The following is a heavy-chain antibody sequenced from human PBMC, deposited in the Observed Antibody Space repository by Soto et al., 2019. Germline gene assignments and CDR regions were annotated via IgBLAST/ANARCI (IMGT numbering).Heavy chain of an antibody. CDR3: ARDGGAQGYYYYGMDV. CDR2: IWYDGSNK. D-gene: IGHD3-16*01. CDR1: GLTFRSSD. V-gene: IGHV3-33*01. J-gene: IGHJ6*02. Sequence: PGGSLTLLCRASGLTFRSSDTHCLPGAPATGLEWVAVIWYDGSNKYYADSVKGRFTISRDNSKNTLYLQMNSLRAEDTAVYYCARDGGAQGYYYYGMDVWGQGTTVTGSS.